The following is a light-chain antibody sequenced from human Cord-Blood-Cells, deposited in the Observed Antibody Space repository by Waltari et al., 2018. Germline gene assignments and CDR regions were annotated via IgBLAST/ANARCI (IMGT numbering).Light chain of an antibody. CDR3: CSYAGSSTYV. Sequence: QSALTQPPSVSGSPGQSMTISCTGTSSDVGSYNLVSWNQQHPGKAPKRMIYEGSKRPSGVSNRFSGCKSGNTASLTISGLQAEDEADYYCCSYAGSSTYVFGTGTKVTVL. V-gene: IGLV2-23*01. CDR1: SSDVGSYNL. CDR2: EGS. J-gene: IGLJ1*01.